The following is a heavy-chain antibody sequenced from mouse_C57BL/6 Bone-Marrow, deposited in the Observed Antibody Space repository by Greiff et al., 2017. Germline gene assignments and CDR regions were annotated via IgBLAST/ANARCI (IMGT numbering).Heavy chain of an antibody. V-gene: IGHV6-3*01. CDR3: TLYYSNYVFFDY. CDR1: GFTFSNYW. D-gene: IGHD2-5*01. J-gene: IGHJ2*01. CDR2: IRLKSDNYAT. Sequence: EVMLVESGGGLVQPGGSMKLSCVASGFTFSNYWMNWVSQSPEKGLEWVAQIRLKSDNYATHYAESVKGRFTISRDDSKSSVYLQMNNLRAEDTGIYYCTLYYSNYVFFDYWGQGTTLTVSS.